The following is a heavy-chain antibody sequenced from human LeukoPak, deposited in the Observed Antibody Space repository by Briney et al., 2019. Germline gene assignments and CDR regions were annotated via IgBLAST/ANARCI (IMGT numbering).Heavy chain of an antibody. Sequence: GGSLRLSCAASGFTFSSYAMTWVRQAPGKGLERVSAIYSGGSTYYADSVKGRFTISRDNSKNTLYLQMNSLRAEDTAVYYCAKDPRGGAFVPFDYWGQGTLVTVSS. J-gene: IGHJ4*02. V-gene: IGHV3-23*01. CDR3: AKDPRGGAFVPFDY. D-gene: IGHD2-21*01. CDR1: GFTFSSYA. CDR2: IYSGGST.